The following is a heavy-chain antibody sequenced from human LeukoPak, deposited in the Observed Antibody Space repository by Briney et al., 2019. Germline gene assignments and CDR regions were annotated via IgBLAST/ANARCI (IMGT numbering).Heavy chain of an antibody. V-gene: IGHV3-74*01. Sequence: GGSLRLSCAASGFTFRSYWMHWVRQTPGKGLVWVSRINSDGSTTTYADSVKGRFTISRDNAKYTLYLQMNSLRAEDTAVYYCASDYYDSSGYYFRPSSLPRYWGQGTLVSVSS. J-gene: IGHJ4*02. CDR2: INSDGSTT. D-gene: IGHD3-22*01. CDR1: GFTFRSYW. CDR3: ASDYYDSSGYYFRPSSLPRY.